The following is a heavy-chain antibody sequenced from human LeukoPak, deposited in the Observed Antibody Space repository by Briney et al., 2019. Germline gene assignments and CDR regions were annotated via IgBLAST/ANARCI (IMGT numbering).Heavy chain of an antibody. CDR1: GGSISSY. CDR2: IYGSGST. J-gene: IGHJ5*02. V-gene: IGHV4-4*07. D-gene: IGHD3-10*01. Sequence: SETLSLTCTVSGGSISSYWSWIRQPAGKGLEWIGRIYGSGSTNYNPSLKSRVTMSLDTSENQFSLKLSSVTAADTAVYYCARDSGTTGEVRFDPWGQGTLVTVSS. CDR3: ARDSGTTGEVRFDP.